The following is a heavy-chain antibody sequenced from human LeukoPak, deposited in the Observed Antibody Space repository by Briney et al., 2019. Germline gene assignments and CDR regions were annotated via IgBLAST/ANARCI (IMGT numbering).Heavy chain of an antibody. V-gene: IGHV4-34*01. CDR3: ARDGNVERPYDS. J-gene: IGHJ4*02. CDR1: GGSFSGYY. D-gene: IGHD1-26*01. Sequence: PSETLSLTCAVYGGSFSGYYWSWIRQPPGKGLEWIGEINHSGSTNYNPSLKSRVTISVDTSKNQFSLNLSSVTAADTAVYFCARDGNVERPYDSWGQGTLVTVSP. CDR2: INHSGST.